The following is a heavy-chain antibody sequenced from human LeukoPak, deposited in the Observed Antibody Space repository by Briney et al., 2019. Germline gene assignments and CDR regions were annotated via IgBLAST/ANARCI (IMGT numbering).Heavy chain of an antibody. J-gene: IGHJ4*02. Sequence: ASVTVSFTSSVYTFTIYYMHWVRQAPGQGREWMGWINPNSGGTNYAQKFQGRVTMTRDTAISTAYMELSRLRSDDTAVYYCAGVRWLEHFDYWGQGTLVTVSS. D-gene: IGHD5-24*01. V-gene: IGHV1-2*02. CDR1: VYTFTIYY. CDR3: AGVRWLEHFDY. CDR2: INPNSGGT.